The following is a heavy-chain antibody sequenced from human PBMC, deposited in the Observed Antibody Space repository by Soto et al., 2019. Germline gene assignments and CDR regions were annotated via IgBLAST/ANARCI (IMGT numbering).Heavy chain of an antibody. CDR2: ISSSSSYI. J-gene: IGHJ4*02. CDR1: GFTFSSYS. Sequence: GGSLRLSCAASGFTFSSYSMNWVRQAPGKGLEWVSSISSSSSYIYYADSVKGRFTISRDNAKNSLYLQMNSLRAEDAAVYYCAREAGARLGYWGQGTLVTVSS. V-gene: IGHV3-21*01. D-gene: IGHD1-26*01. CDR3: AREAGARLGY.